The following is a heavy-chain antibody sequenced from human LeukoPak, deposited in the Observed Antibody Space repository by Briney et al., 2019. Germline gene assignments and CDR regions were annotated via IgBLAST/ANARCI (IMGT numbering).Heavy chain of an antibody. CDR2: ISSSSSYI. CDR1: GFTFSSYS. J-gene: IGHJ6*04. V-gene: IGHV3-21*01. D-gene: IGHD4-17*01. CDR3: AREPSVTTYYYYYGMDV. Sequence: GGSLRLSCAASGFTFSSYSMNWVRQAPGKGLEWVSSISSSSSYIYYADSVKGRFTISRDSAKNSLYLQMNSLRAEDTAVYYCAREPSVTTYYYYYGMDVWGKGTRSPSPQ.